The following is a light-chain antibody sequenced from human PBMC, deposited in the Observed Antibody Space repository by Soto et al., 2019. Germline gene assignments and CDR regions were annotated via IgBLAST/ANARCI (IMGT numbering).Light chain of an antibody. CDR1: QTIGTW. CDR3: QQYNDLST. CDR2: KAS. J-gene: IGKJ4*01. V-gene: IGKV1-5*03. Sequence: DIQMTQSTSTLSASVGDTVTITCRASQTIGTWLAWYQQKPAKAPKLLIYKASTLESGVPSRFSGSGSGTEFTLTISSLQADDFATYCCQQYNDLSTFGGGTKVEIK.